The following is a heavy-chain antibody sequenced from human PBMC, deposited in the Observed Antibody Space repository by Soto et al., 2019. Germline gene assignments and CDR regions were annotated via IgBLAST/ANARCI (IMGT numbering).Heavy chain of an antibody. V-gene: IGHV1-69*06. CDR1: GGTFSSYA. CDR3: ARDPMPDTAVGHNWFDP. CDR2: LIPIFGTA. J-gene: IGHJ5*02. D-gene: IGHD5-18*01. Sequence: VASVKVSCKASGGTFSSYAISWVRQAPGQGLEWMGGLIPIFGTANYAQKFQGRVTITADKSTSTAYMELGSLSSEDTAVYYCARDPMPDTAVGHNWFDPWGQGTLVTVSS.